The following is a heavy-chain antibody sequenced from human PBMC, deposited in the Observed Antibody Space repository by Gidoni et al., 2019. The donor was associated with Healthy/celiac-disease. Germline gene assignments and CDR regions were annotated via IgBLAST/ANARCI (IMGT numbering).Heavy chain of an antibody. CDR1: GGSFSGYY. CDR2: INHSGST. V-gene: IGHV4-34*01. CDR3: ARGTYYYGSGSYRRPAEYFQH. J-gene: IGHJ1*01. D-gene: IGHD3-10*01. Sequence: QVQLQQWGAGLLKPSETLSLTCAVYGGSFSGYYWSWIRQPPGKGLEWIGEINHSGSTNYNPSLKSRVTISVDTSKNQFSLKLSSVTAADTAVYYCARGTYYYGSGSYRRPAEYFQHWGQGTLVTVSS.